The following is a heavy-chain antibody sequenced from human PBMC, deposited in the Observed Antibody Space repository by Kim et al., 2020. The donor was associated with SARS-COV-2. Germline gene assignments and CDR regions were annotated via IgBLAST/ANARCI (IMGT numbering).Heavy chain of an antibody. Sequence: AGSVKGRFSISRDNSKNTLYLQINTLTVEDTAIYYCARTDYGDYNDAFDLWGQGTMVTVSS. D-gene: IGHD4-17*01. CDR3: ARTDYGDYNDAFDL. V-gene: IGHV3-53*01. J-gene: IGHJ3*01.